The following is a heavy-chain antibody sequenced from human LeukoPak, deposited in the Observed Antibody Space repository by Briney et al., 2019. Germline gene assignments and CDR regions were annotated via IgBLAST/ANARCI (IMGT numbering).Heavy chain of an antibody. D-gene: IGHD3-10*01. CDR3: ARDVKYGSGMY. V-gene: IGHV3-21*01. CDR1: GFTFSSYS. CDR2: ISSSSYI. Sequence: PGGSLRLSCAASGFTFSSYSMNWVRQAPGKGLEWVSSISSSSYIYYADSVKGRFTISRDNAKNSLYLQMNSLRAEDTAVYYCARDVKYGSGMYWGQGTLVTVSS. J-gene: IGHJ4*02.